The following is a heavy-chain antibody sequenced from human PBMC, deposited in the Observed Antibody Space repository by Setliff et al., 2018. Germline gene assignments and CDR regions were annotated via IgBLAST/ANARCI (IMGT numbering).Heavy chain of an antibody. J-gene: IGHJ4*02. V-gene: IGHV1-18*01. CDR1: GYTFTSSG. Sequence: ASVKVSCKASGYTFTSSGISWVRQAPGQGLEWMGWISVYNGYIVYAQKLQGRVTMTTDTSTSTAYMELRSLRSDDTAVYYCARGPPQPIAAVGKGLSDFWGQGTLVTVSS. D-gene: IGHD6-13*01. CDR2: ISVYNGYI. CDR3: ARGPPQPIAAVGKGLSDF.